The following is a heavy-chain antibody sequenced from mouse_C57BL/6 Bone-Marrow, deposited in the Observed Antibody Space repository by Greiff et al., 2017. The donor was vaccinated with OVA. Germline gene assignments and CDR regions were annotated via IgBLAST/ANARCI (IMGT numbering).Heavy chain of an antibody. Sequence: EVKVVESGGDLVKPGGSLKLSCAASGFTFSSYGMSWVRQTPDKRLEWVATISSGGSYTYYPDSVKGRFTISRDNAKNTLYLQMSSLKSEDTAMDYCARRPIYWYFDVWGTGTTVTVAS. V-gene: IGHV5-6*02. J-gene: IGHJ1*03. D-gene: IGHD6-5*01. CDR1: GFTFSSYG. CDR2: ISSGGSYT. CDR3: ARRPIYWYFDV.